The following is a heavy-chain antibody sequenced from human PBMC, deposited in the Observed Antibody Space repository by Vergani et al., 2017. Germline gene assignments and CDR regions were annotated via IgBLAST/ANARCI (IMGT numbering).Heavy chain of an antibody. V-gene: IGHV3-15*01. J-gene: IGHJ3*02. CDR1: GFTFSNAW. D-gene: IGHD3-3*01. Sequence: EVQLVESGGGLVKPGGSLRLSCAASGFTFSNAWMSWVRQAPGKGLEWVGRIKSKTDGGTTDYAAPVKGRFTISRDDSKNTLYLQMNSLKTEDTAVYYGSVTIFGVGTWVFDIWGQGTMVTVSS. CDR2: IKSKTDGGTT. CDR3: SVTIFGVGTWVFDI.